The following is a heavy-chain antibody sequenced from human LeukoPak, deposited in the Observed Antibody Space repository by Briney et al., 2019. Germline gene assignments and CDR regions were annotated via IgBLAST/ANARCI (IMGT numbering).Heavy chain of an antibody. CDR1: GGSISSSSYY. D-gene: IGHD2-21*02. J-gene: IGHJ5*02. V-gene: IGHV4-39*01. Sequence: SETLSLTCTVSGGSISSSSYYWGWIRQPPGKGLEWVGSIYYSGSTYYNPSLKSRVTISVDTSKNQFSLKLSSVTAADTAVYYCARQKLGVIVVVTARLKNWFDPWGQGTLVTVSS. CDR2: IYYSGST. CDR3: ARQKLGVIVVVTARLKNWFDP.